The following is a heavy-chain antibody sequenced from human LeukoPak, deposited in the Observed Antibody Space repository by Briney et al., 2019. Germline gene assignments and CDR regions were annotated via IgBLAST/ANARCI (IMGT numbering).Heavy chain of an antibody. D-gene: IGHD4-11*01. CDR1: RFTVSTNF. V-gene: IGHV3-53*01. J-gene: IGHJ4*02. Sequence: GGSLRLSCVVSRFTVSTNFMSWVRQAPGERLEWVSVIYSGGSTYFADSVKGRFTISRDNSKNTLYLQMNSVRAEDTAVYYCARTRVDTTTFDCCVYSGQGTLVTVSS. CDR2: IYSGGST. CDR3: ARTRVDTTTFDCCVY.